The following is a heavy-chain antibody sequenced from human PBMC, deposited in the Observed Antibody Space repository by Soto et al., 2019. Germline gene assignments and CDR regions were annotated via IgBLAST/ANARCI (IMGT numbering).Heavy chain of an antibody. V-gene: IGHV4-4*07. CDR1: GAYISDFS. J-gene: IGHJ1*01. CDR2: ITINGNT. Sequence: SETLPLSCRVSGAYISDFSWSWIRQPAGKGLEWIGRITINGNTQKNPSFKSRVTMSIDTSRNHFSLNLQSATAADTALYYCARETGENWAYEAHWGPGTLVTVSS. CDR3: ARETGENWAYEAH. D-gene: IGHD7-27*01.